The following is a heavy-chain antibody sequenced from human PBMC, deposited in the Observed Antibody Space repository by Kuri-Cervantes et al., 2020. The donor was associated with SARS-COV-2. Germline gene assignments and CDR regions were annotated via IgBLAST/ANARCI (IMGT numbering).Heavy chain of an antibody. CDR3: AKEDPNYYDSSGYYSPGGS. V-gene: IGHV3-30-3*01. D-gene: IGHD3-22*01. Sequence: GGSLRLSCAATGFSFSSYAMHRVRQAPGKGLEWVAVISYDGSNKYYADSVKGRFTISRDNSKNTLYLQMNSLRAEDTAVYYCAKEDPNYYDSSGYYSPGGSWGQGTLVTVSS. CDR1: GFSFSSYA. J-gene: IGHJ4*02. CDR2: ISYDGSNK.